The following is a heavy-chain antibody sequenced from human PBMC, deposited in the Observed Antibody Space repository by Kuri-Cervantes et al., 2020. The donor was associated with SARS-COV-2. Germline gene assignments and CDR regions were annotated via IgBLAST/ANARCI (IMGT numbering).Heavy chain of an antibody. J-gene: IGHJ4*02. Sequence: GESLKISCADSGFTFSSYSMNWVRHAPGKVLEWVSSISSSSSYINYADSVKGRFTISSDNAKNSLYLQMNSLKAEDTAVYYCSRILGGWQFDNWGEGTLVTVSS. CDR2: ISSSSSYI. V-gene: IGHV3-21*01. CDR3: SRILGGWQFDN. D-gene: IGHD2-15*01. CDR1: GFTFSSYS.